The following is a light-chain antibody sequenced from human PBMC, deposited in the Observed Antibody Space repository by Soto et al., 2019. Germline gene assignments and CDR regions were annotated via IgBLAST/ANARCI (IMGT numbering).Light chain of an antibody. V-gene: IGLV2-14*01. CDR3: SSYKSSTTNV. Sequence: QSALTQPASVSGSPGQSITISCTGTSSDIGGYNYVSWYQQHPGKAPKVIIYEVNNRPSGVSNRFSGSKSGNTASLTISGLQAEDEADYYCSSYKSSTTNVFGTGTKVTVL. CDR2: EVN. CDR1: SSDIGGYNY. J-gene: IGLJ1*01.